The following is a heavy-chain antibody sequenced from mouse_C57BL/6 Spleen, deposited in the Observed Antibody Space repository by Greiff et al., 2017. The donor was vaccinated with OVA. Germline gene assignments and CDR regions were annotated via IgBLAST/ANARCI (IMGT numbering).Heavy chain of an antibody. CDR3: ARNCAMDY. Sequence: VQLQQPGAELVMPGASVKLSCKASGYTFTSYWMHWVKQRPGQGLEWIGEIDPSDSYTNYNQKFTGKSTLTVDKYSSTAYMQLSSLTSEDSAVYYCARNCAMDYWGQGTSVTVSS. CDR1: GYTFTSYW. V-gene: IGHV1-69*01. J-gene: IGHJ4*01. CDR2: IDPSDSYT.